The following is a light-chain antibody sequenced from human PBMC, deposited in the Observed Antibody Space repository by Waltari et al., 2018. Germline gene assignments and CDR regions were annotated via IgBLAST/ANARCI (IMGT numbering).Light chain of an antibody. J-gene: IGKJ1*01. CDR1: QSISSS. CDR3: QQGASVPPT. V-gene: IGKV1-12*01. CDR2: SAT. Sequence: DIQMTQSPSSVSASVGDRVTITCRASQSISSSLAWYQQKPGKAPTLLIYSATTLQPGVPARFSGSGSGTDFSLTINSLQPEDFATYFCQQGASVPPTFGQGT.